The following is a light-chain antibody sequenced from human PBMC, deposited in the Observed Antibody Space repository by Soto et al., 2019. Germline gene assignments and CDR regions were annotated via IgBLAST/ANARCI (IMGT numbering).Light chain of an antibody. CDR2: QDS. J-gene: IGLJ2*01. CDR1: KLGDKY. Sequence: SYELTQPPSVSVSPGQTASITCSGDKLGDKYAYWYQQKPGQSPVLVIYQDSKRPSGIPERFSGSNSGNTATLTISGTQAMDEADYYCQAWDSSTAHVVFGGGTKVTVL. CDR3: QAWDSSTAHVV. V-gene: IGLV3-1*01.